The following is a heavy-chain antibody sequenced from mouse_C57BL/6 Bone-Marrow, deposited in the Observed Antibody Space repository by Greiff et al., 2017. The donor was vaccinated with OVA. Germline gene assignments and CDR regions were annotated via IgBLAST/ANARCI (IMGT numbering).Heavy chain of an antibody. D-gene: IGHD2-4*01. CDR3: ARRYDYDGGNWYFDV. CDR2: ISNGGGST. V-gene: IGHV5-12*01. CDR1: GFTFSDYY. Sequence: DVKLVESGGGLVQPGGSLKLSCAASGFTFSDYYMYWVRQTPEKRLEWVAYISNGGGSTYYPDTVKGRFTISRDNAKNTLYLQMSRLKSEDTAMYYCARRYDYDGGNWYFDVWGTGTTVTVSS. J-gene: IGHJ1*03.